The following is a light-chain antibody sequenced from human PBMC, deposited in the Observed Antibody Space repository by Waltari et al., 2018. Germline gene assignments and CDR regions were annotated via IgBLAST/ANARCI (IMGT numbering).Light chain of an antibody. CDR1: SSAVGGYNY. CDR2: EVT. Sequence: QSALTQPASVSGSPGQSITISCSGTSSAVGGYNYVSWYQQHPGKAPKLMIYEVTNRPSGVSNRFAGSKAGNRASLTISGLQAEDEADYYCSSYTSSSTLAFGGGTKLTVL. V-gene: IGLV2-14*01. CDR3: SSYTSSSTLA. J-gene: IGLJ2*01.